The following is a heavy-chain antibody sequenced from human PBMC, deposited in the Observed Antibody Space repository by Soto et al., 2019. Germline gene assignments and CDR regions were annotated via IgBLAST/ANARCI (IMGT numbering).Heavy chain of an antibody. D-gene: IGHD5-12*01. CDR3: MTGFGGHDDGFDH. CDR2: MESKTGGGTI. V-gene: IGHV3-15*07. Sequence: EVQLVESGGGLVNPGGSLRLSCVASGFSFTNARMTWVRQPPGKGLEWVALMESKTGGGTIDYAAPVKGRFIISRDDSRNTLYLQMNSVKTEDTAVYWCMTGFGGHDDGFDHWGRGTLVTVSS. J-gene: IGHJ4*02. CDR1: GFSFTNAR.